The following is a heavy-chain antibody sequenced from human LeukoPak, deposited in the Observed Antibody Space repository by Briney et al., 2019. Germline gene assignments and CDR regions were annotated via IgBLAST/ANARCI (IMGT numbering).Heavy chain of an antibody. D-gene: IGHD3-10*01. CDR3: AKRRHYYGSGDYYRDP. V-gene: IGHV3-23*01. J-gene: IGHJ5*02. Sequence: GGSLRLSCAASGFTFSSYAMSWVRQAREEGLEWVSSISGSGTNTYYADSVKGRFTISRDNSRNLLFLQMSSLRVEDTAVYYCAKRRHYYGSGDYYRDPWGQGTLVTVSS. CDR1: GFTFSSYA. CDR2: ISGSGTNT.